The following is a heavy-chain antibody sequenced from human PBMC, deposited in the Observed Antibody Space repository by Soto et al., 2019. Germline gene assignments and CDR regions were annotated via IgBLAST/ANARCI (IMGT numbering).Heavy chain of an antibody. D-gene: IGHD3-22*01. J-gene: IGHJ2*01. V-gene: IGHV5-51*01. CDR1: GYSFTSYW. Sequence: HGESLKISCXGSGYSFTSYWIGWVRQMPGKGLEWMGIIYPGDPDTRYSPSFQGQVAISADKSISTAYLQWSSLKASDTAMYYCARVPRITMIVVVSWYFDLWGRGTLVTVSS. CDR3: ARVPRITMIVVVSWYFDL. CDR2: IYPGDPDT.